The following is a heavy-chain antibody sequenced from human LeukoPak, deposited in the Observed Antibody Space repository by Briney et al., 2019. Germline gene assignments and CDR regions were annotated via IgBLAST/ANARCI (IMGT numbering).Heavy chain of an antibody. D-gene: IGHD3-3*01. CDR1: GYTFTSYG. CDR3: ARDNSYDYDFWSGLGYYYYFGMDV. CDR2: ISAYNGNT. Sequence: ASVKVSCKASGYTFTSYGISWVRQAPGQGLEWMGWISAYNGNTNYAQKLQGRVTMTADTSTSTAYMELRSLRSDDTAVYYCARDNSYDYDFWSGLGYYYYFGMDVWGQGTTVTVSS. V-gene: IGHV1-18*01. J-gene: IGHJ6*02.